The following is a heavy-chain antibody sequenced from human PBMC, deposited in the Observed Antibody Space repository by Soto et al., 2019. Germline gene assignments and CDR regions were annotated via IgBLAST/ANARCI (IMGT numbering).Heavy chain of an antibody. V-gene: IGHV4-59*08. CDR1: GGSISSYY. Sequence: PSETLSLTCTVSGGSISSYYWSWIRQPPGKGLEWIGYIYYSGSTNYNPSLKSRVTISVDTSKNQFSLKLSSVTVAFTAVYYCAIMTTVTTPRLDNWGQGTLVTVSS. J-gene: IGHJ4*02. CDR2: IYYSGST. CDR3: AIMTTVTTPRLDN. D-gene: IGHD4-17*01.